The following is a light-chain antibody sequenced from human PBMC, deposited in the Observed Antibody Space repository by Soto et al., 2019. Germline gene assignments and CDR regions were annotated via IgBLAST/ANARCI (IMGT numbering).Light chain of an antibody. J-gene: IGKJ1*01. CDR3: QKYNSAPWT. CDR2: AAS. CDR1: QSITTF. Sequence: DIQVTQSPSSLSASVGDRVTITCRASQSITTFLNWYQQKPGNAPKLLIYAASSLQTGVPSRFSGGGSGTDFTLTISSLQPEDVATYYCQKYNSAPWTFGQGTKVDIK. V-gene: IGKV1-27*01.